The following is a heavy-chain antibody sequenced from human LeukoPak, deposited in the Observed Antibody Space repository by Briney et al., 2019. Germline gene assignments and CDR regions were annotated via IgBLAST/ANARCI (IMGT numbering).Heavy chain of an antibody. CDR2: ISSSSNYI. D-gene: IGHD6-13*01. CDR3: ARLITAPFYFDC. Sequence: GGSLRLSCTASGFTFSSYNINWVRQAPGKGLEWVSSISSSSNYIYCGDSMKGRFTISRDNAKNSLYLQMNSLRAEDTAVYYCARLITAPFYFDCWGQGTLVTVSS. J-gene: IGHJ4*02. V-gene: IGHV3-21*01. CDR1: GFTFSSYN.